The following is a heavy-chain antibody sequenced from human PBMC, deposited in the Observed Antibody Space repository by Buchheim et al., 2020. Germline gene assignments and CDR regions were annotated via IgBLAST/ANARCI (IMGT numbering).Heavy chain of an antibody. CDR1: GVSVSSGSNY. D-gene: IGHD2-2*01. CDR3: ARGPDHARSGY. CDR2: IYPSGST. Sequence: QVQLQESGPGLVKASETLSLTCIVSGVSVSSGSNYWTWIRQTPGKGLEWIGFIYPSGSTKYNPSLKSPVTLSLDTSKNHFSLKVTSVTAGDTAVYYCARGPDHARSGYWGQGTL. V-gene: IGHV4-61*03. J-gene: IGHJ4*02.